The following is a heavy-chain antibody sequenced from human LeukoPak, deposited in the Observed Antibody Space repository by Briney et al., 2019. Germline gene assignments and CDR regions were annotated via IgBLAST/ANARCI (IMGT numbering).Heavy chain of an antibody. CDR3: ARIGGSYPRYYFDY. J-gene: IGHJ4*02. Sequence: GEINHSGSTNYNPSLKSRVTISVDTSKNQLSLKLSSVTAADTAVYYCARIGGSYPRYYFDYWGQGTLVTVSS. D-gene: IGHD1-26*01. CDR2: INHSGST. V-gene: IGHV4-34*01.